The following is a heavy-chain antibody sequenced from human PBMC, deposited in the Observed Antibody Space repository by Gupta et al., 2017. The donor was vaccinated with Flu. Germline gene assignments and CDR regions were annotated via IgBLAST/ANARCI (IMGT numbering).Heavy chain of an antibody. J-gene: IGHJ3*02. Sequence: EVQLVESGGGLVQPGGSLRLSCAASGFPFSSYEMNWVRQAPGKGLEWVSYISSSGSTIYYADSVKGRFTISRDNAKNSLYLQMNSLRAEDTAVYYCARDQGDYYDSSGYYKTDAFDIWGQGTMVTVSS. V-gene: IGHV3-48*03. CDR1: GFPFSSYE. CDR2: ISSSGSTI. CDR3: ARDQGDYYDSSGYYKTDAFDI. D-gene: IGHD3-22*01.